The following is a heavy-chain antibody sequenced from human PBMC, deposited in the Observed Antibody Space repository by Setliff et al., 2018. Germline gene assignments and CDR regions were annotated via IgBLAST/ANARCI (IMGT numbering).Heavy chain of an antibody. Sequence: GASVKVSCKASGYSFISYFFHWVRQAPGQGPEWLGTINPSGGGTTYAPRFKGRVTLTTATSTSTVYMEMSSLTSDDTAVYYCARAANAYYYMDVWGNGTTGTVSS. CDR3: ARAANAYYYMDV. CDR1: GYSFISYF. V-gene: IGHV1-46*01. CDR2: INPSGGGT. J-gene: IGHJ6*03.